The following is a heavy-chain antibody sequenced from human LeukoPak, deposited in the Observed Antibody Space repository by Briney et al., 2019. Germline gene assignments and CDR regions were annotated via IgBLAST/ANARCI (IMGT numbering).Heavy chain of an antibody. CDR2: IYYSGST. J-gene: IGHJ6*03. CDR1: GGSISSYY. CDR3: ARRSHHAVVPAAILSYYYYMDV. Sequence: SETLSLTCTVSGGSISSYYWSWIRQPPGKGLEWIGFIYYSGSTKYNPSLKSRVTISVDTSKNQFSLKLSSVTAADTAVYYCARRSHHAVVPAAILSYYYYMDVWGKGTTVTVSS. V-gene: IGHV4-59*08. D-gene: IGHD2-2*02.